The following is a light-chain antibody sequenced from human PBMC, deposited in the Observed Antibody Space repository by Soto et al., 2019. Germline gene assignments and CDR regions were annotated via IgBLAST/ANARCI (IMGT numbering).Light chain of an antibody. J-gene: IGKJ1*01. Sequence: IHMTHSPSSLSASIGDMVTITFGASQNIRSYLNWYQQKPGKAPKLLIYAASSLQTGVPSRFSGSGSGTEFTLTISSLQPDDFATYYCQQYNRYSPWTFGQGTKVDIK. CDR1: QNIRSY. CDR2: AAS. CDR3: QQYNRYSPWT. V-gene: IGKV1-5*01.